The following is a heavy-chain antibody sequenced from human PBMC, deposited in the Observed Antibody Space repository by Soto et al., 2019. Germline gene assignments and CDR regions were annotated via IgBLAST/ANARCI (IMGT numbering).Heavy chain of an antibody. V-gene: IGHV1-2*02. Sequence: ASVKVSCKPSGYTFIDYYLHWVRQAPGQGLEWMGWIDPKSGRTNYAQKLQGRVALTRDTSINTAYMELTWLTSDDTAVYYCARGPAGGTDFWGQGTLVTVS. J-gene: IGHJ4*02. D-gene: IGHD1-7*01. CDR1: GYTFIDYY. CDR3: ARGPAGGTDF. CDR2: IDPKSGRT.